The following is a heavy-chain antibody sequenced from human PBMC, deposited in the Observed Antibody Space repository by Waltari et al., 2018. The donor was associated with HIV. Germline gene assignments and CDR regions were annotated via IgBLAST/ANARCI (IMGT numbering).Heavy chain of an antibody. CDR2: IKSKTDGGTT. J-gene: IGHJ2*01. CDR3: TSESDGDFFGWYFDL. Sequence: EVQLVESGGGLVKPGGSLRLSCAASGFTFSNAWMSWVRQAPGKGLEWVGRIKSKTDGGTTDYAAPVKGRFTISRDDSKNTLYLQMNSLKTEDTAVYYCTSESDGDFFGWYFDLWGRGTLVTVSS. CDR1: GFTFSNAW. D-gene: IGHD4-17*01. V-gene: IGHV3-15*01.